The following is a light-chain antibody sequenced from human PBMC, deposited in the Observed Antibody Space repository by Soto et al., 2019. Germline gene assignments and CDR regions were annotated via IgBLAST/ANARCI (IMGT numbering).Light chain of an antibody. CDR2: SAS. Sequence: EIVLTQSPGTLSLSPGERATLSCRASQSVSSSYLAWYQQKPGQAPRLLIYSASKRATGIPDRFSGSGSGTDLTLTISRLEPEDFAVYYCQQYGGSPPTFGQGTKVDIK. J-gene: IGKJ1*01. V-gene: IGKV3-20*01. CDR3: QQYGGSPPT. CDR1: QSVSSSY.